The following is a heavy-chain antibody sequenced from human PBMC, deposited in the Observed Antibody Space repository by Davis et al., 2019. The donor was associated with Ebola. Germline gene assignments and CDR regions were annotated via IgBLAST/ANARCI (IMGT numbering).Heavy chain of an antibody. Sequence: GESLKISCVASTFSSYSMNWVRQAPGKGLEWVSSISSSSSYIYYADSVRGRFTISRDNAKNSLYLQMNSLRAEDTAVYYCARSINNYYYGMDVWGQGTTVTVSS. J-gene: IGHJ6*02. CDR3: ARSINNYYYGMDV. CDR1: TFSSYS. V-gene: IGHV3-21*01. CDR2: ISSSSSYI.